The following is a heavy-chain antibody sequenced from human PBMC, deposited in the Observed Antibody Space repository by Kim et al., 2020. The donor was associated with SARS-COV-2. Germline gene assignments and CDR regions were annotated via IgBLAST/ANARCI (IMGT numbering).Heavy chain of an antibody. CDR3: ARGGFYGGSGHALGGAGGFYFDY. V-gene: IGHV3-48*02. J-gene: IGHJ4*02. Sequence: GGSLRLSCTASGFTFSSYSMNWVRQAPGKGLEWVSYISYSGNTIYYADSVKGRFTISRDNAKNSLYLQMNSLRDEDTAVYYCARGGFYGGSGHALGGAGGFYFDYWGRETLVTVSS. D-gene: IGHD3-22*01. CDR1: GFTFSSYS. CDR2: ISYSGNTI.